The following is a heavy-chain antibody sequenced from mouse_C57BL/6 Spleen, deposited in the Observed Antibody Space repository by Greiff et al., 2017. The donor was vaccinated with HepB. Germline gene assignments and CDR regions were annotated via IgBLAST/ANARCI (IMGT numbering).Heavy chain of an antibody. Sequence: EVMLVESGGGLVKPGGSLKLSCAASGFTFSSYAMSWVRQTPEKRLEWVATISDGGSYTYYPDNVKGRFTISRDNAKNNLYLQMSHLKSEDTAMYYCARYYDYDHWYFDVCGTGTTVTVSS. D-gene: IGHD2-4*01. V-gene: IGHV5-4*03. CDR2: ISDGGSYT. CDR1: GFTFSSYA. CDR3: ARYYDYDHWYFDV. J-gene: IGHJ1*03.